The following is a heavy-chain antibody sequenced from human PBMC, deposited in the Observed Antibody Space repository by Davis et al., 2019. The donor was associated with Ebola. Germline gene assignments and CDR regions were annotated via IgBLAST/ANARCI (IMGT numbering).Heavy chain of an antibody. CDR2: IYHSGST. CDR1: GGSISSSNW. Sequence: SETLSLTCAVFGGSISSSNWWSWVRQPPGKGLEWIGEIYHSGSTNYNPSLKSRVTISVDKSKNQFSLKLSSVTAADTAVYYCARRPTYDFWSGYYPIFDYWGPGTLVTVSS. CDR3: ARRPTYDFWSGYYPIFDY. J-gene: IGHJ4*01. V-gene: IGHV4-4*02. D-gene: IGHD3-3*01.